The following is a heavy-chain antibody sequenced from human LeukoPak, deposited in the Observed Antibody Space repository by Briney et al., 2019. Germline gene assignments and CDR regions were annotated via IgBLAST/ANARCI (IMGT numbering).Heavy chain of an antibody. Sequence: ASVKVSCKASGYTFTGYYMHWVRQAPGQGLEWMGWINPNSGGTNYAQKFQGWVTMTRDTSISTANMELSRLRSDGTAVYYCARDRYYYYYGMDVWGQGTTVTVSS. CDR3: ARDRYYYYYGMDV. J-gene: IGHJ6*02. V-gene: IGHV1-2*04. CDR1: GYTFTGYY. CDR2: INPNSGGT.